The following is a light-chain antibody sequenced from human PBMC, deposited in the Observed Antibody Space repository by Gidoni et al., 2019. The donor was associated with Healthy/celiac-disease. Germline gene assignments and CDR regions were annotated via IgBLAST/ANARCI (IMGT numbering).Light chain of an antibody. J-gene: IGKJ2*01. V-gene: IGKV1-5*01. CDR2: DAS. CDR1: QSISSW. Sequence: DIQMTQSPSPLSASVGDRVTITCRASQSISSWLAWYQQKPGKAPKLLIYDASSLESGVPSRFSGSGSVTEFTLTISSLQPDDFATYYCQQYNSYWAFGQGTKLEIK. CDR3: QQYNSYWA.